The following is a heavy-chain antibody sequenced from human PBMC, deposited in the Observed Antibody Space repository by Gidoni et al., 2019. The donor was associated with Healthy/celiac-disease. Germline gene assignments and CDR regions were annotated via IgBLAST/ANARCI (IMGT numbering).Heavy chain of an antibody. CDR1: GFTFSSYE. V-gene: IGHV3-48*03. CDR3: ARVRGYDL. J-gene: IGHJ5*02. Sequence: EVQLVASGVGLVQPGGSLSISCAASGFTFSSYEMNWVRQAQGKGLEWVSYISSSGSTIYYADSVKGRFTISRDNAKNSLYLQMNSLRAEDTAVYYCARVRGYDLWGQGTLVTVSS. D-gene: IGHD2-15*01. CDR2: ISSSGSTI.